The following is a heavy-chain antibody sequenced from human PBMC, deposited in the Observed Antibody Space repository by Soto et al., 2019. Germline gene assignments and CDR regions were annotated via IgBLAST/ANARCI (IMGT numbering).Heavy chain of an antibody. D-gene: IGHD3-10*01. Sequence: PGGSLRLSCAASGFTFSSYGMHWVRQAPGKGLEWVAVIWYDGSNKYYADSVKGRFTISRDNSKNTLKLQMNSMRAEDTVVYYCATGAYGSGSYFAPPLYYYYGMDVWGQGTTVTVSS. CDR3: ATGAYGSGSYFAPPLYYYYGMDV. CDR2: IWYDGSNK. J-gene: IGHJ6*02. V-gene: IGHV3-33*01. CDR1: GFTFSSYG.